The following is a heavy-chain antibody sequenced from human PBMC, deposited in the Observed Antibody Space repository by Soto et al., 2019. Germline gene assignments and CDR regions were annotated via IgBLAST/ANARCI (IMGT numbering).Heavy chain of an antibody. D-gene: IGHD6-13*01. J-gene: IGHJ4*02. CDR3: ERVRYSSNRGDY. Sequence: GGSLRLSCAASGFTFSSYWMHWVRQAPGKGLVWVSRINSDGSSTSYADSVKGRFTISRDNAKNTLYLQMISLRAEDTAVYYCERVRYSSNRGDYWGQGTLVTVSS. CDR2: INSDGSST. V-gene: IGHV3-74*01. CDR1: GFTFSSYW.